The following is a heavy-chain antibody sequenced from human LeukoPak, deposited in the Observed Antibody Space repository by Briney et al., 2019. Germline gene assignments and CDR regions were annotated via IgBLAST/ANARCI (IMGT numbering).Heavy chain of an antibody. J-gene: IGHJ6*02. Sequence: SETLSLTCTVSGGSISSYYWSWIRQPAGKGLGWIGRIYTSGSTNYNPSLKSRVTMSVDTSKNQFSLKLSSVTAADTAVYYCARDGLRVGMDVWGQGTTVTVSS. CDR2: IYTSGST. V-gene: IGHV4-4*07. CDR3: ARDGLRVGMDV. D-gene: IGHD3-16*01. CDR1: GGSISSYY.